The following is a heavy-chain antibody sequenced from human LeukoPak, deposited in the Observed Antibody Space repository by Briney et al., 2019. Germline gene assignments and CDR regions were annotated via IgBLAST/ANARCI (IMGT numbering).Heavy chain of an antibody. CDR2: IYYSGST. V-gene: IGHV4-39*01. J-gene: IGHJ5*02. Sequence: PSETLSLTCTVSGGSISSSSYYWGWIRQPPGKGLEWIGSIYYSGSTYYNPSLKSRVTISVDTSKNQFSLKLSSVTAADTAVYYCARRYLGGSYGFDPWGQGTLVTVSS. D-gene: IGHD1-26*01. CDR1: GGSISSSSYY. CDR3: ARRYLGGSYGFDP.